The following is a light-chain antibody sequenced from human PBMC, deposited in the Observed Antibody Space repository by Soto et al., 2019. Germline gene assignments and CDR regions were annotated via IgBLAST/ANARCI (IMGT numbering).Light chain of an antibody. J-gene: IGLJ2*01. V-gene: IGLV2-11*01. CDR3: CSYAGSRAL. CDR2: DVS. Sequence: QSALTQPRSVSGSPGQSVTISCTGTSSDVGGYNYVSWYQQHPGKAPKVMIYDVSKRPSGVPDRFSGSKSGKTASLTISGHEAEDEADYYCCSYAGSRALFGGGTKVTVL. CDR1: SSDVGGYNY.